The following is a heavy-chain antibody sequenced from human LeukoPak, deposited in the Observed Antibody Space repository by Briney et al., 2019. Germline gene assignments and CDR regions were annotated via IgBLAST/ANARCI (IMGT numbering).Heavy chain of an antibody. V-gene: IGHV1-69*04. D-gene: IGHD2-15*01. CDR3: ARDHCSPGTCLGGH. Sequence: ASVKVSCKASGDAFIPYTFSWVRQAPGQGLEWIGRIIPSLDVANYAHKFQGRVTLSVDRDTATTYMEVTSLRSEDTAIYYCARDHCSPGTCLGGHWGQGTLVTVSS. J-gene: IGHJ4*02. CDR2: IIPSLDVA. CDR1: GDAFIPYT.